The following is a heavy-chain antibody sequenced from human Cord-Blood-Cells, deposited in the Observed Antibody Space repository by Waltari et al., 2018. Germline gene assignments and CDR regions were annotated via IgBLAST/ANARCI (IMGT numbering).Heavy chain of an antibody. CDR2: IYYSGST. V-gene: IGHV4-39*01. Sequence: QLQLQESGPGLVKPSETLSLTCTVSGGSISSSSYYWCWIRQPPGEGLEWIGSIYYSGSTYYNPSLKSRVTISVDTSKNQFSLKLSSVTAADTAVYYCARLHTNDFWSGYYFDYWGQGTLVTVSS. CDR3: ARLHTNDFWSGYYFDY. CDR1: GGSISSSSYY. J-gene: IGHJ4*02. D-gene: IGHD3-3*01.